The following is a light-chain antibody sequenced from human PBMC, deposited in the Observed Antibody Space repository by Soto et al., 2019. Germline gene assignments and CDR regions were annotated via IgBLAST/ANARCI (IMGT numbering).Light chain of an antibody. CDR2: AAS. Sequence: DIQMTQSPSSLSASVGDRVTITCRASQSISSYLNWYQHKPGKAPKLLIYAASSLQTGVPSRFSGSPSGTDFALTISSLQREDFATYYCQQTDTFPRTFGQGTKVEMK. CDR1: QSISSY. J-gene: IGKJ1*01. V-gene: IGKV1-39*01. CDR3: QQTDTFPRT.